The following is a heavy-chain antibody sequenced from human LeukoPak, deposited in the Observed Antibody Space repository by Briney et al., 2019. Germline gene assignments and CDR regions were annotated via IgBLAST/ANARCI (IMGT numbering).Heavy chain of an antibody. J-gene: IGHJ3*02. D-gene: IGHD2-8*01. CDR2: ISAYNGKT. CDR3: ARGGVRFSMGDVFDI. CDR1: GYTFTSYG. Sequence: ASVKVSCTASGYTFTSYGISWVRQAPGQGLAWMGWISAYNGKTDYAQELQDRVTMTTDASASTAYMELRSLRSDDTAVYYCARGGVRFSMGDVFDIWGQGTMVTVFS. V-gene: IGHV1-18*01.